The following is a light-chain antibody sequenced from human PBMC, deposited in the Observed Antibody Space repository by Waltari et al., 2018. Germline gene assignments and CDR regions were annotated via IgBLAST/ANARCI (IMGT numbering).Light chain of an antibody. V-gene: IGLV1-51*02. CDR3: GTWDSSLSGAV. CDR2: EDN. J-gene: IGLJ7*01. CDR1: SSNIGKNN. Sequence: QSVLTQPPSVSAAPGQRVTISCSGGSSNIGKNNVHWYRQFPGTAPKLLIYEDNERPSGVPGRFSGSKSGTSATLDITGLQAGDEADYYCGTWDSSLSGAVFGGGTHLTVL.